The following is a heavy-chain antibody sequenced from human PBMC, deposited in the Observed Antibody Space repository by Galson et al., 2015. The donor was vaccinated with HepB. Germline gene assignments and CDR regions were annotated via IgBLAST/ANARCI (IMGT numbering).Heavy chain of an antibody. Sequence: SLRLSCAASGFTFSSYAMSWVRQAPGKGLEWVSAISNSGGSTYYADSVKGRFTISGDNSKNTLYLQMNSLRAEDTAVYYCAKSAPPFYYGSGGHDYWGQGTLVTVSS. V-gene: IGHV3-23*01. CDR2: ISNSGGST. CDR3: AKSAPPFYYGSGGHDY. CDR1: GFTFSSYA. D-gene: IGHD3-10*01. J-gene: IGHJ4*02.